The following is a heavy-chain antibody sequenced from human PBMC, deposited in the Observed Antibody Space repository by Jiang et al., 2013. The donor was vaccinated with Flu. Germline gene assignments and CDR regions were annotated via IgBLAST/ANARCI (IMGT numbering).Heavy chain of an antibody. Sequence: LLKPSETLSLTCAVYGGSFSGYYWSWIRQPPGKGLEWIGEINHSGSTNYNPSLKSRVTISVDTSKNQFSLKLSSVTAADTAVYYCAATGAGGYYFDYWGQGTLVTVSS. D-gene: IGHD7-27*01. CDR2: INHSGST. CDR1: GGSFSGYY. J-gene: IGHJ4*02. CDR3: AATGAGGYYFDY. V-gene: IGHV4-34*01.